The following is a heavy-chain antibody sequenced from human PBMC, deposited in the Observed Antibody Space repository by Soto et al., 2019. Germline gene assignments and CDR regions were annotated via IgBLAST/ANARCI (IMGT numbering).Heavy chain of an antibody. CDR2: IIPIFGTA. CDR3: ARGPSRSSWLIPSYYYYGMDV. J-gene: IGHJ6*02. Sequence: SVKVSCKASGGTFSSYAISWVRQAPGQGLEWMGGIIPIFGTANYAQKFQGRVTITADESTSTAYMELSSLRSEDTAVYYCARGPSRSSWLIPSYYYYGMDVWGQGTTVTVS. D-gene: IGHD6-13*01. V-gene: IGHV1-69*13. CDR1: GGTFSSYA.